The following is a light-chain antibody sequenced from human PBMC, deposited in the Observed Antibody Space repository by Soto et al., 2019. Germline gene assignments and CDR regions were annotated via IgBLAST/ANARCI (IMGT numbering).Light chain of an antibody. CDR2: WAS. V-gene: IGKV4-1*01. J-gene: IGKJ1*01. Sequence: DIVMTQSPDSLAVSLGERATINCKSSQNVLYSSNNNNYLAWYQQKPGQPPKLLIYWASTRESGVPDRFSGSGSGTDFTLTISSLQAEDVAVYYCQQYYSTPTFDQGTKVEI. CDR3: QQYYSTPT. CDR1: QNVLYSSNNNNY.